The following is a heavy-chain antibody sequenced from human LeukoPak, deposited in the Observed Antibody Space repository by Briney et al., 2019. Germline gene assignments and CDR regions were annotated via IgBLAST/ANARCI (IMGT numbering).Heavy chain of an antibody. CDR1: GFTFSSYW. J-gene: IGHJ5*01. V-gene: IGHV3-74*01. CDR3: ARSIAAAGTVWFDP. D-gene: IGHD6-13*01. Sequence: GGSLRLSCAASGFTFSSYWMHWVRQAPGKGLVWVSRINSDGSSTSYADSVKGRFTISRDNAKNTLYLQMNSLRAEDTAVYYCARSIAAAGTVWFDPWGQGTLVTVSS. CDR2: INSDGSST.